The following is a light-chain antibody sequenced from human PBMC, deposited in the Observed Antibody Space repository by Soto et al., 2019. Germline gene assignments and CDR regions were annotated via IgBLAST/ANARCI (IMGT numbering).Light chain of an antibody. CDR3: MQGTHVPFT. J-gene: IGKJ3*01. CDR2: EVS. V-gene: IGKV2D-29*01. Sequence: DTVMTQTPLSLSVTPGQPASISCKSSQSLVYGDGRTFLYWYLQKPGQPPQRLIYEVSKRLSGVPDRFSGSGSGTDFTLKISRVEAEDVGVYYCMQGTHVPFTFGPGTKVYIK. CDR1: QSLVYGDGRTF.